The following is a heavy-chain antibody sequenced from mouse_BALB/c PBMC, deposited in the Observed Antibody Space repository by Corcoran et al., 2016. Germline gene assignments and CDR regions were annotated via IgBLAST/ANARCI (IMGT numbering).Heavy chain of an antibody. CDR1: GYSFTSYY. V-gene: IGHV1-66*01. D-gene: IGHD1-1*01. CDR3: ARSRDYYGSHWFAY. CDR2: IFPGSGNT. J-gene: IGHJ3*01. Sequence: QVQLPQSGPELVKPGASVKISCKASGYSFTSYYIHWVKQRPGQGLEWIGWIFPGSGNTKYNEKFKGKATLTADTSSSTAYMQLSSLTSEDSAVYFCARSRDYYGSHWFAYWGQATLVTVSA.